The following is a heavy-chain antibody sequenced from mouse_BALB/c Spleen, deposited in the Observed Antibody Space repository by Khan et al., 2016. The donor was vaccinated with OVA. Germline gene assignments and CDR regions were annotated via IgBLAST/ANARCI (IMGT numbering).Heavy chain of an antibody. Sequence: EVQLVESGPGLVKPSQSLSLTCTVTGYSITSDYAWNWIRQFPGNKLEWMGYINYSGSTSYNPSLKSRISITRDTSKNPFFLQLNSVTTEDTATYDCARWGYYGPYYAMDYWGQGTSVTVSS. J-gene: IGHJ4*01. D-gene: IGHD1-2*01. CDR1: GYSITSDYA. V-gene: IGHV3-2*02. CDR3: ARWGYYGPYYAMDY. CDR2: INYSGST.